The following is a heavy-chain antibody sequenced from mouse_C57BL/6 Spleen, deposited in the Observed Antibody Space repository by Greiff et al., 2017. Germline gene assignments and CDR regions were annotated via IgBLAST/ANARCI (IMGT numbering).Heavy chain of an antibody. CDR2: IDPETGGT. CDR1: GYTFTAYE. CDR3: TNLLGDY. V-gene: IGHV1-15*01. D-gene: IGHD2-1*01. J-gene: IGHJ2*01. Sequence: QVQLQQSGAELVRPGASVTLSCKASGYTFTAYEMHWVKQTPVHGLEWIGAIDPETGGTAYNQKFKGKAILTADKSSSTAYMELRSLTSEDSAVYYCTNLLGDYWGQGTTLTGSS.